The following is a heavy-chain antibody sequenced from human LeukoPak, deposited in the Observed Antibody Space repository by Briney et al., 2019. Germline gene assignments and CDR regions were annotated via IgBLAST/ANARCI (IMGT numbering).Heavy chain of an antibody. CDR3: AKDRDDYVWGSYRYGFDY. CDR1: GFTFSSYT. J-gene: IGHJ4*02. CDR2: ISYDGSNK. D-gene: IGHD3-16*02. V-gene: IGHV3-30-3*01. Sequence: GGSLRLSCAASGFTFSSYTMHWVRQAPGKGLEWVAVISYDGSNKYYADSVKGRFTISRDNSKNTLYLQMNSLRAEDTAVYYCAKDRDDYVWGSYRYGFDYWGQGTLVTVSS.